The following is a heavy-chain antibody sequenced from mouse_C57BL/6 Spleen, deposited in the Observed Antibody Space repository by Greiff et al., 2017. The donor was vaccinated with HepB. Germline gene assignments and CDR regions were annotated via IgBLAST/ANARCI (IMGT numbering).Heavy chain of an antibody. CDR1: GYTFTDYN. CDR3: ARRWVYGSSYWYFDV. J-gene: IGHJ1*01. V-gene: IGHV1-18*01. CDR2: INPNNGGT. Sequence: EVQLQQSGPELVKPGASVKIPCKASGYTFTDYNMDWVKQSHGKSLEWIGDINPNNGGTIYNQKFKGKATLTVDKSSSTAYMELRSLTSEDTAVYYCARRWVYGSSYWYFDVWGAGTTVTVSS. D-gene: IGHD1-1*01.